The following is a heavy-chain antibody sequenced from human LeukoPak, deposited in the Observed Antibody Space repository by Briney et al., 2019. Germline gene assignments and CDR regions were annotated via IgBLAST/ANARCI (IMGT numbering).Heavy chain of an antibody. Sequence: GGSLRLSCAASGCTFSSYAMHWVRQAPGKGLEWVAVISYDGSNKYYADSVKGRFTISRDNSKNTLYLQMNSLRAEDTAVYYCARGDSIDYWGQGTLVTISS. CDR1: GCTFSSYA. CDR3: ARGDSIDY. V-gene: IGHV3-30-3*01. CDR2: ISYDGSNK. J-gene: IGHJ4*02.